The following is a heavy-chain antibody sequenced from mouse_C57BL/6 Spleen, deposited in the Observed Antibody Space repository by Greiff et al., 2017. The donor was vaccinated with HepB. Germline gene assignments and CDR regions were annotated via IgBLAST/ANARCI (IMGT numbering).Heavy chain of an antibody. CDR3: AKNYGSRNYYAMDY. CDR1: GFSLTSYG. D-gene: IGHD1-1*01. V-gene: IGHV2-5*01. CDR2: IWRGGST. J-gene: IGHJ4*01. Sequence: VKLLESGPGLVQPSQSLSITCTVSGFSLTSYGVHWVRQSPGKGLEWLGVIWRGGSTDYNAAFMSRLSITKDNSKSQVFFKMNSLQADDTAIYYCAKNYGSRNYYAMDYWGQGTSVTVSS.